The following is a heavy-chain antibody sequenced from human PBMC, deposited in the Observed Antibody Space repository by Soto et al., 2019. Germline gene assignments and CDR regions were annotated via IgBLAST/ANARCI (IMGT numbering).Heavy chain of an antibody. J-gene: IGHJ6*02. D-gene: IGHD6-6*01. V-gene: IGHV4-31*03. CDR1: GGSSSSGGYC. Sequence: TLSLTCTVSGGSSSSGGYCWSWIRKHPGKGLEWIGFIYYSGSTYYNPSLKSRVTISVDTSKNQFSLKLSSVTAADTAVYYCAREGAAPYYYYGMDVWGQGTTVTVSS. CDR2: IYYSGST. CDR3: AREGAAPYYYYGMDV.